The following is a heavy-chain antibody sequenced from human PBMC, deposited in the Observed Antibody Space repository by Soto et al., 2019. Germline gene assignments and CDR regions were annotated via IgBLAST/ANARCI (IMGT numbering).Heavy chain of an antibody. CDR3: VRTAYSSGWYGYLGMDV. Sequence: SGPTLVNPTQTLTLTCTFSGFSLTTSGLCVSWVRQPPGKAPEWLALINWGDDKYYTTSLKTRLTIARDTSKNQVVLTVTNMDPVDTATYYCVRTAYSSGWYGYLGMDVWGQGTTVTVSS. CDR1: GFSLTTSGLC. V-gene: IGHV2-70*20. J-gene: IGHJ6*02. CDR2: INWGDDK. D-gene: IGHD6-19*01.